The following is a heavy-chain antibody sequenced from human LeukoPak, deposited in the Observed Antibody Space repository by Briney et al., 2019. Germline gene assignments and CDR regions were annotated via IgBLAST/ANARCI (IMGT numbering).Heavy chain of an antibody. CDR1: GYTFTSYG. CDR2: ISAYNGNT. V-gene: IGHV1-18*01. Sequence: GASVKVSCKASGYTFTSYGISWVRQAPGQGLEWMGWISAYNGNTNYAQKLQGRVTMTTDTSTSTAYMELRSLRSDDTAVYYCARDPVAMVRGSLKSYNWFDPWGQGTLVTVSS. D-gene: IGHD3-10*01. CDR3: ARDPVAMVRGSLKSYNWFDP. J-gene: IGHJ5*02.